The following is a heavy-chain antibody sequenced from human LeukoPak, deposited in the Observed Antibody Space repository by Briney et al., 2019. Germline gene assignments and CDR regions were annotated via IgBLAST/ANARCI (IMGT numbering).Heavy chain of an antibody. Sequence: AGSLRLSCTASGFTFSSYGMHWVRQAPGKGLEWVAFIRYDGSNKYYADSVKGRFTISRDNSKNTLYLQMNSLRAYDTAVYYCAKIWFRESSTDYWGQGTLVTVSS. D-gene: IGHD3-10*01. V-gene: IGHV3-30*02. J-gene: IGHJ4*02. CDR2: IRYDGSNK. CDR3: AKIWFRESSTDY. CDR1: GFTFSSYG.